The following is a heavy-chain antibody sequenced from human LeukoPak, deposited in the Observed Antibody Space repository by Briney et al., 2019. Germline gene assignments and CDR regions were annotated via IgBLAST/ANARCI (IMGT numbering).Heavy chain of an antibody. V-gene: IGHV1-2*02. D-gene: IGHD6-13*01. J-gene: IGHJ6*03. CDR2: INPNSGGT. CDR3: ARGGSSWYSYYYYMDV. Sequence: ASVKVSCKASGYTFTGYYMHWVRQAPGQGLEWMGWINPNSGGTNYAQKFQGRVTMTRDTSISTAYMELSRLRSDDTAVYYCARGGSSWYSYYYYMDVWGKGTTVTISS. CDR1: GYTFTGYY.